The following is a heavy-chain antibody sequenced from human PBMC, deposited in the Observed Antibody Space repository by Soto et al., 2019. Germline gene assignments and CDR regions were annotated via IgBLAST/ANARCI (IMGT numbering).Heavy chain of an antibody. CDR2: IWYDGSNK. D-gene: IGHD4-17*01. V-gene: IGHV3-33*01. J-gene: IGHJ3*02. Sequence: QVQLVESGGGVVQPGRSLRLSCAASGFTFSSYGMHWVRQAPGKGLEWVAVIWYDGSNKYYADSVKGRFTISRDNSKNTLYLQMKSLRAEDTAVEYCASDGTYRDYRGRALDIWGQGTMVTVSS. CDR3: ASDGTYRDYRGRALDI. CDR1: GFTFSSYG.